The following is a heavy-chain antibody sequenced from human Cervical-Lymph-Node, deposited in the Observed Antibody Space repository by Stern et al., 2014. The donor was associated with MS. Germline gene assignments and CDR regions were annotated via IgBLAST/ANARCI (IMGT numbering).Heavy chain of an antibody. CDR2: ISSSNKYI. CDR1: GFTFSSYT. V-gene: IGHV3-21*01. CDR3: ARDQGFGEVIVEPFQH. D-gene: IGHD3-10*01. Sequence: EMQLVESGGGLVKPGGSLRLSCAASGFTFSSYTMTWVRQAPGKGLEWVSSISSSNKYIYYADSLKGRFTISRDNARNSLYLQMNSLRAEDTAVYYCARDQGFGEVIVEPFQHWGQGTLVTVSS. J-gene: IGHJ1*01.